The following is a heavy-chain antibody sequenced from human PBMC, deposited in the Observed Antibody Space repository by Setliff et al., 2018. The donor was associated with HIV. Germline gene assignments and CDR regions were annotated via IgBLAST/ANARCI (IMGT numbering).Heavy chain of an antibody. CDR1: GYSVSSGYY. J-gene: IGHJ4*02. CDR2: IYYSGST. CDR3: ARPALGIGGGSRFDN. V-gene: IGHV4-38-2*01. D-gene: IGHD3-10*01. Sequence: PSETLSLTCAVSGYSVSSGYYWGWIRQPPGKGLEWIAGIYYSGSTYYAPSLKSRVTISVDTSKNQFSLKLTSVTAADTAVYYCARPALGIGGGSRFDNWGQGTRVTVSS.